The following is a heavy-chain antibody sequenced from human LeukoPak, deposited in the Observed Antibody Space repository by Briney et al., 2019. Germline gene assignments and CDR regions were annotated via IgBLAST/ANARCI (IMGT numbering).Heavy chain of an antibody. CDR1: GGSISSSPYY. J-gene: IGHJ3*02. D-gene: IGHD5-24*01. CDR3: ARHCDGYNCFDI. Sequence: SETLSLTCTVSGGSISSSPYYWSWIRQPPGKGLEWIGYIYYSGSTNYNPSLKSRVTISVDTSKNQFSLKLSSVTAADTAVYYCARHCDGYNCFDIWGQGTMVTVSS. V-gene: IGHV4-61*05. CDR2: IYYSGST.